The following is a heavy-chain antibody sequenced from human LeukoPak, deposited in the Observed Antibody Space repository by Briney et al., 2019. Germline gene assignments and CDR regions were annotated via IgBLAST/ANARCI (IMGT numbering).Heavy chain of an antibody. V-gene: IGHV1-2*02. J-gene: IGHJ4*02. CDR3: ATSPLTGSVLRYFDWSILPNYYFDY. CDR1: GYTFTGYY. CDR2: INPNSGGT. Sequence: GASVKVSCKASGYTFTGYYMHWVRQAPGQGLEWIGWINPNSGGTNYAQKFQGRVTMTRDTSISTAYMELSRLRSDDTAVYYCATSPLTGSVLRYFDWSILPNYYFDYWGQGTLVTVSS. D-gene: IGHD3-9*01.